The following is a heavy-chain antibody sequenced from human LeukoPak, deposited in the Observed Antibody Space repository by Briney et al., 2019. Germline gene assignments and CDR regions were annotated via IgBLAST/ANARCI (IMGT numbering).Heavy chain of an antibody. CDR2: IYYSGST. V-gene: IGHV4-59*01. CDR1: GGSISSYY. CDR3: ARGIKLAAAGTFFDY. D-gene: IGHD6-13*01. Sequence: PSETLSPTCTVSGGSISSYYWSWIRQPPGKGLEWIGYIYYSGSTNYNPSLKSRVTISVDTSKNQFSLKLSSVTAADTAVYYCARGIKLAAAGTFFDYWGQGTLVTVSS. J-gene: IGHJ4*02.